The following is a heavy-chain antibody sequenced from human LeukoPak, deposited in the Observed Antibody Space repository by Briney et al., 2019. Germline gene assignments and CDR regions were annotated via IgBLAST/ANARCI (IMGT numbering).Heavy chain of an antibody. CDR1: GFTFSSYG. V-gene: IGHV3-23*01. CDR2: ISASGGSS. CDR3: AKGSAGGYYDSSGYYFDY. Sequence: GGSLRLSCAASGFTFSSYGMSWVRQAPGKGLEWVSAISASGGSSYYADPVKGRFTISRDNSNNTLYLQMNSLRAEDTAVYYCAKGSAGGYYDSSGYYFDYWGQGTLVTVSS. D-gene: IGHD3-22*01. J-gene: IGHJ4*02.